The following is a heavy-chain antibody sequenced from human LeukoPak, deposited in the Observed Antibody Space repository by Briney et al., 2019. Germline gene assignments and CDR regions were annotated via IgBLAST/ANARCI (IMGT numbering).Heavy chain of an antibody. CDR1: GSTLTELS. J-gene: IGHJ4*02. D-gene: IGHD5-18*01. CDR2: FDPEDGET. Sequence: ASGKVSRNVSGSTLTELSMHWVRQAPAEGHERKGGFDPEDGETIYSQKLHGIVTMTEDTSTDTDYMDLSSLRSEDAAVYYCATVDETGYSYGYGYWGQGTLVTVSS. CDR3: ATVDETGYSYGYGY. V-gene: IGHV1-24*01.